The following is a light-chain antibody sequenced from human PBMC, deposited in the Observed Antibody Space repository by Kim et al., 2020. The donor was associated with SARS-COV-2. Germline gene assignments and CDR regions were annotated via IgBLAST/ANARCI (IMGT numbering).Light chain of an antibody. J-gene: IGLJ2*01. V-gene: IGLV3-19*01. CDR1: ILRNYY. CDR2: GKN. Sequence: ALGQTIRITRQGSILRNYYASWYQQKPGQAPVLVIYGKNNRPSGIPDRFSGSNSGNTASLTITGAQAEDEADYCCNSRDSSGNHVLFGGGTQLTVL. CDR3: NSRDSSGNHVL.